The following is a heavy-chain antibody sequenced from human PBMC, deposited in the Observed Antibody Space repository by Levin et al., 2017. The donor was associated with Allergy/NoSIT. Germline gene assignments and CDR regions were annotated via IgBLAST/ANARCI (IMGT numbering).Heavy chain of an antibody. Sequence: GESLKISCAASGFTISSNYMSWVRQAPGKGLEWVSVIYSGGSTYYADSVKGRFTISRDNSKNTLYLQMNSLRAEDTAVYYCASSYDSSGYYESLSRYYGMDVWGQGTTVTVSS. D-gene: IGHD3-22*01. CDR1: GFTISSNY. V-gene: IGHV3-53*01. CDR3: ASSYDSSGYYESLSRYYGMDV. J-gene: IGHJ6*02. CDR2: IYSGGST.